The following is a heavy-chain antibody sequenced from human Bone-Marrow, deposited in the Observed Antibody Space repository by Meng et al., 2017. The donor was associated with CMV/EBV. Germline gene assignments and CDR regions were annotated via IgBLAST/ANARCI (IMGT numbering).Heavy chain of an antibody. CDR2: ISSSSSYI. Sequence: SGFTVSSYSMNWVRQAPGKGLEWVSSISSSSSYIYYADSVKGRFTISRDNAKNSLYLQMNSLRAEDTAVYYCARRRIAAAGTPMFDPWGQGTLVTVSS. J-gene: IGHJ5*02. CDR3: ARRRIAAAGTPMFDP. CDR1: GFTVSSYS. D-gene: IGHD6-13*01. V-gene: IGHV3-21*01.